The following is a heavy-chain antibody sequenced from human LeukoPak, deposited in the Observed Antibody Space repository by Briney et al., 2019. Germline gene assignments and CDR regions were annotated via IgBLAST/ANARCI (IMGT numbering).Heavy chain of an antibody. D-gene: IGHD1-26*01. J-gene: IGHJ4*02. Sequence: GGSLRLSCAASGFTFSSYGMHWVRQAPGKGLEWVAVISFDGRNIYYADSVKGRFTISRDNSKNTLYLQMNSLRAEDTAVYYCARVSSGSYSADYWGQGTLVTVSS. V-gene: IGHV3-30*03. CDR2: ISFDGRNI. CDR3: ARVSSGSYSADY. CDR1: GFTFSSYG.